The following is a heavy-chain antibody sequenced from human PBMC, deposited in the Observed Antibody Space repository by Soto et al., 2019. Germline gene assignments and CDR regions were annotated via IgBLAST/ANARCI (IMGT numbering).Heavy chain of an antibody. CDR2: IYYSGST. Sequence: QLQLQESGPGLVKPSETLSLTCTVSGGSISSSSYYWGWIRQPPGKGLEWIGSIYYSGSTYYNPSLESRVTLSVDSSKNHFSLKLGSVPAADTAVYYCARHTPAISISDHWGQGTRVTVSS. CDR1: GGSISSSSYY. J-gene: IGHJ4*02. D-gene: IGHD2-15*01. V-gene: IGHV4-39*01. CDR3: ARHTPAISISDH.